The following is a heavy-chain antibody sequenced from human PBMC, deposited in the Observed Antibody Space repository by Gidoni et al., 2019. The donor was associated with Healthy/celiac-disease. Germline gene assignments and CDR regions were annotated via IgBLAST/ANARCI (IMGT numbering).Heavy chain of an antibody. CDR1: GLPFSSYA. CDR2: ISGSGGST. D-gene: IGHD2-2*01. Sequence: EVQLLESGGGLVQPGGSLRLSCAASGLPFSSYAMSWFRQAQGKGLEWVSAISGSGGSTYYADSVKGRFTISRDNSKNTLYLQMNSLRAEDTAVYYCAKDRIVPAKAHLERYSRSYWYFDLWGRGTLVTVSS. V-gene: IGHV3-23*01. CDR3: AKDRIVPAKAHLERYSRSYWYFDL. J-gene: IGHJ2*01.